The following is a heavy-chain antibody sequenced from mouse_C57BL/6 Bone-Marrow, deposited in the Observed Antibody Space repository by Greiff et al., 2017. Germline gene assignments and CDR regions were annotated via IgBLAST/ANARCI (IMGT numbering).Heavy chain of an antibody. CDR1: GYTFTSYW. CDR2: IHPNSGST. V-gene: IGHV1-64*01. D-gene: IGHD2-1*01. Sequence: QVQLQQPGAELVKPGASVKLSCKASGYTFTSYWMHWVKQRPGQGLAWIGMIHPNSGSTNYNEKFKSKATLTVDKSSSTAYMQLSSLTSEDSAVYYCARRKNGNWYFDVWGTGTTVTVSS. CDR3: ARRKNGNWYFDV. J-gene: IGHJ1*03.